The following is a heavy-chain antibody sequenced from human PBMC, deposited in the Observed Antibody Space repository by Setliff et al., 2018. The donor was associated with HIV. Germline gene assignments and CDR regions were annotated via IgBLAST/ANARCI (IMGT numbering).Heavy chain of an antibody. CDR3: ATVTY. D-gene: IGHD4-4*01. CDR2: SDQEDGEI. V-gene: IGHV1-24*01. CDR1: GYPFSGYG. Sequence: ASVKVSCKASGYPFSGYGISWVRQAPGKGLEWMGGSDQEDGEIIYAQKFQGRVTMTEDTSTDTAYMELTGLRSEDTAMYYCATVTYWGQGTLVTVSS. J-gene: IGHJ4*02.